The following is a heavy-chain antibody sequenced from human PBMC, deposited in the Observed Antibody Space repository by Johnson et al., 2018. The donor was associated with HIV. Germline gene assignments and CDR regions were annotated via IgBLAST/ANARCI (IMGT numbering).Heavy chain of an antibody. J-gene: IGHJ3*02. CDR2: ISYDGSKK. V-gene: IGHV3-30*04. D-gene: IGHD5-12*01. CDR1: GFTFDDYA. Sequence: AASGFTFDDYAMHWVRQAPGKGLEWVAVISYDGSKKDYADSVEVRFTIPRDNSKNTLYLQMNTLRPEDTAVYYCARESGYQIWGAFDIWGQGTMVTVSS. CDR3: ARESGYQIWGAFDI.